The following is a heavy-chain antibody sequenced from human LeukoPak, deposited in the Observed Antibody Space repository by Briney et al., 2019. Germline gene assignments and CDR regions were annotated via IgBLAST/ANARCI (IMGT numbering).Heavy chain of an antibody. CDR1: GGSFSGYY. CDR3: ARDRSSSWYEGRHDAFDI. Sequence: SETLSLTCAVYGGSFSGYYWSWIRQPPGKGLEWIGEIYHSGSTNYNPSLKSRVTISVDKSKNQFSLKLSSVTAADTAVYYCARDRSSSWYEGRHDAFDIWGQGTMVTVSS. CDR2: IYHSGST. D-gene: IGHD6-13*01. V-gene: IGHV4-34*01. J-gene: IGHJ3*02.